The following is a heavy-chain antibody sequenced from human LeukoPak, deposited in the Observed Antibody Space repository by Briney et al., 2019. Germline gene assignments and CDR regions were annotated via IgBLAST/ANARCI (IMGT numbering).Heavy chain of an antibody. Sequence: GGSLRLSCAASGFTFSSYWMSWVRQAPGKGLEWVANIKQDGSEKYYVDSVKGRFTISRDNAKNSLYLQMNSLRAEDTAVYSCARDWRGGYLLDWGQGTLVTVSS. V-gene: IGHV3-7*01. CDR2: IKQDGSEK. J-gene: IGHJ4*02. CDR1: GFTFSSYW. CDR3: ARDWRGGYLLD. D-gene: IGHD3-22*01.